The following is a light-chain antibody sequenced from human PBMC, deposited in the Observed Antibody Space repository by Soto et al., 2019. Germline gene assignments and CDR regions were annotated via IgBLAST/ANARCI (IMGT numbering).Light chain of an antibody. J-gene: IGLJ1*01. CDR3: SSYGGSNNFV. V-gene: IGLV2-14*01. CDR2: EVS. CDR1: STDVGGYKY. Sequence: QSALAQPASVSGSPGQSITISCTGTSTDVGGYKYVSWYQQYPGKAPKLMIFEVSNRPSGVSNRFSGSKSGNTASLTISGLQAEDEADYYCSSYGGSNNFVFGTGTKVTVL.